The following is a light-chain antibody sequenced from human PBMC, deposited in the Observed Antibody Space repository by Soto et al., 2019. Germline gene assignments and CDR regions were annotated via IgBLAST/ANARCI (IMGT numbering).Light chain of an antibody. CDR2: GAS. V-gene: IGKV3-20*01. CDR3: QQYGSSPRIT. CDR1: QSVRSN. Sequence: EIVMTQSPAPLSVSPGERVTLSCRASQSVRSNLAWYQQKPGQSPRLLIYGASTRAPGIPDRFSGSGSGTHFTLTISRLEPEDFALYYCQQYGSSPRITFGQGTRLGI. J-gene: IGKJ5*01.